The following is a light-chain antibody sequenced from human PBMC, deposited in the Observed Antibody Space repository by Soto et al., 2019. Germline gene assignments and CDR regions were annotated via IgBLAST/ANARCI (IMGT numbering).Light chain of an antibody. J-gene: IGLJ3*02. CDR3: AAWDDSLNGWV. CDR1: SSNIGSNT. V-gene: IGLV1-44*01. CDR2: SNN. Sequence: QSVLTQPPSASGTPGQRVTIPCSGSSSNIGSNTVNWYQHLPGTAPKLLIYSNNQRPSGVPDRISGSKSGTSASLAISGLQSEDEADYYCAAWDDSLNGWVFGGGTKLTVL.